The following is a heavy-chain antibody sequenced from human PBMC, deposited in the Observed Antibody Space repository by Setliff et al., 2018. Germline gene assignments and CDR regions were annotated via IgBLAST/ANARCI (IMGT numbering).Heavy chain of an antibody. CDR1: GFTFNIYA. D-gene: IGHD2-2*01. CDR2: ISSNGGST. CDR3: ARSTPPYCSSTSCYPINYYYYGMDV. V-gene: IGHV3-64*02. Sequence: GGSLRLSCAASGFTFNIYAMSWVRQAPGKGLEYVSAISSNGGSTYYADSVKGRFTISRDNSKNTLYLQMGSLRAEDMAVYYCARSTPPYCSSTSCYPINYYYYGMDVWGQGTTVTVSS. J-gene: IGHJ6*02.